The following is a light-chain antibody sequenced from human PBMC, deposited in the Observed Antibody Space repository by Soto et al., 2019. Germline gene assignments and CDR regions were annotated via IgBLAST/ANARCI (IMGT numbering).Light chain of an antibody. CDR3: QQRSNYT. V-gene: IGKV3-11*01. Sequence: EIVLTQSPATLSLSPGERATLSCRASQSVSSYLAWYQQKPGRAPRLLIYDASNRATGIPARFSGSGSGTDFTLTISSLEPEDFAVYYCQQRSNYTFGGGTKVEIK. J-gene: IGKJ4*01. CDR1: QSVSSY. CDR2: DAS.